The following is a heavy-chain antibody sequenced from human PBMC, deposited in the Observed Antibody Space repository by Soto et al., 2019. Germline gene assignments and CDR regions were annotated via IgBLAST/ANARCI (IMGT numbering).Heavy chain of an antibody. CDR2: IYYSGST. CDR3: ARAPQVPDIVVVPYYYYMDV. CDR1: GGSISSGGYY. Sequence: SETLSLTCTVSGGSISSGGYYWSWIRQHPGKGLEWIGYIYYSGSTYYNPSLKSRVTISVDTSKNQFSLKLSSVTAADTAVYYCARAPQVPDIVVVPYYYYMDVWGKGTTVTVSS. D-gene: IGHD2-2*01. J-gene: IGHJ6*03. V-gene: IGHV4-31*03.